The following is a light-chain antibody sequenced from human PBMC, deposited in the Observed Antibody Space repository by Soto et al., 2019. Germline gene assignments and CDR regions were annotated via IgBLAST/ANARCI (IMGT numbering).Light chain of an antibody. CDR2: SNR. CDR1: SSNIGKNT. J-gene: IGLJ2*01. CDR3: AAWDDSLNGPVV. V-gene: IGLV1-44*01. Sequence: QSVLTQPPSASGTPGQRVTISCSGSSSNIGKNTVNWYQHLPGTAPKLLIYSNRQRPSGVPDRFSGSKSGTSASLAISGLQSEDEADYYCAAWDDSLNGPVVFGGGTKLTVL.